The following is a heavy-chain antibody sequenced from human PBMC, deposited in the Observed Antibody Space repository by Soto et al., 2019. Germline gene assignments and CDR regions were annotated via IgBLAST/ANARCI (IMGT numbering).Heavy chain of an antibody. CDR2: LNSDGTSA. CDR3: ARGPQWLRSDNWFDP. J-gene: IGHJ5*02. V-gene: IGHV3-74*01. Sequence: PGVSLRLSCAGSGFTFSGNWMHWVRQDPGKGLVWVSRLNSDGTSANYADAVKGRFTISRDNAKNTLFLQMNSLTAEDTALYYCARGPQWLRSDNWFDPWGQGNLVTVSS. CDR1: GFTFSGNW. D-gene: IGHD5-12*01.